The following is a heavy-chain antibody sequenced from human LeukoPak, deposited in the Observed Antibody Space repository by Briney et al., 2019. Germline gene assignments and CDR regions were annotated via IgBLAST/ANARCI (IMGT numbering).Heavy chain of an antibody. V-gene: IGHV4-39*07. CDR3: ARGEMATMSVDY. CDR1: GGSISSSSYY. CDR2: IYYSGST. J-gene: IGHJ4*02. D-gene: IGHD5-24*01. Sequence: PSETLSLTCTVSGGSISSSSYYWGWIRQPPGKGLEWIGSIYYSGSTYYNPSLKSRVTISVDTSKNQFSLKLSSVTAADTAVYYCARGEMATMSVDYWGQGTLVTVSS.